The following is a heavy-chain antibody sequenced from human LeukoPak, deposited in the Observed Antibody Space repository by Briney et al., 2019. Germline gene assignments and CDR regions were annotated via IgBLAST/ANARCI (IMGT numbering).Heavy chain of an antibody. Sequence: SSETLSLTCTVSGGSISSGGYYWSWIRQHPGKGLEWIGYIYYSGSTYYNPSLKSRVIISVDTSKNQFSLKLSSVTAADTAVYYCARDRLYYGMDVWGQGTTVTVSS. CDR2: IYYSGST. CDR3: ARDRLYYGMDV. V-gene: IGHV4-31*03. J-gene: IGHJ6*02. CDR1: GGSISSGGYY.